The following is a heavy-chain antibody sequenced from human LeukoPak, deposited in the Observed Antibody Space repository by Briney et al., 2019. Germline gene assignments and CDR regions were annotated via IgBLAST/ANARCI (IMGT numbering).Heavy chain of an antibody. D-gene: IGHD4-17*01. CDR1: GDSISSSSYY. CDR3: ARYLNYGGYYYGMDV. Sequence: SETLSLTCTVSGDSISSSSYYWGWIRQPPGKGLEWIGYIYYSGSTNYNPSLKSRVTISVDTSKNQFSLKLSSVTAADTAVYYCARYLNYGGYYYGMDVWGQGTTVTVSS. J-gene: IGHJ6*02. CDR2: IYYSGST. V-gene: IGHV4-61*05.